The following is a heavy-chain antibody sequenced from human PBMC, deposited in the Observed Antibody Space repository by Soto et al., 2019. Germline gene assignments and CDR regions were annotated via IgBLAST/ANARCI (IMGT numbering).Heavy chain of an antibody. Sequence: QVQLVESGGGVVQPGRSLRLSCAASGFTFSSYAMHWVRQAPGKGLEWVAVISYDGSNKYYADSVKGRFTISRDNSKKTLYLQMNSLRAEDTAVYYCARDRGGRGYYYYGMDVWGQGTTVTVSS. V-gene: IGHV3-30-3*01. J-gene: IGHJ6*02. CDR1: GFTFSSYA. CDR2: ISYDGSNK. CDR3: ARDRGGRGYYYYGMDV. D-gene: IGHD3-10*01.